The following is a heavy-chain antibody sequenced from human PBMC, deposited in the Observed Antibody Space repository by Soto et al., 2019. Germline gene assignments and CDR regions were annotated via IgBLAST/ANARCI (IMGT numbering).Heavy chain of an antibody. J-gene: IGHJ3*02. D-gene: IGHD6-13*01. Sequence: QVQLVESGGGVVQPGRSLRLSCAASGFTFSSYGMHWVRQAPGKGLEWVAVISYDGSNKYYADSVKGRFTISRDTSKNTVYLQMNSLRAEDTAVFYCAREYTTSWYTDAFDIWGQGTMVTVSS. CDR2: ISYDGSNK. CDR3: AREYTTSWYTDAFDI. V-gene: IGHV3-30*03. CDR1: GFTFSSYG.